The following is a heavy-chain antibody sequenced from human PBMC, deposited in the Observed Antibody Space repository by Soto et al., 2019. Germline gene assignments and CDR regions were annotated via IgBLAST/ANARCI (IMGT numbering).Heavy chain of an antibody. CDR2: MNPNSGNT. V-gene: IGHV1-8*01. J-gene: IGHJ6*03. Sequence: ASVKVSCKASGYTFTSYDINWVRQATGQGLEWMGWMNPNSGNTGYAQKFQGRVTMTRNTSISTAYMELSSLRSEGTAVYYCARGLAANYYYYMDVWGKGTTVTVSS. CDR1: GYTFTSYD. D-gene: IGHD2-15*01. CDR3: ARGLAANYYYYMDV.